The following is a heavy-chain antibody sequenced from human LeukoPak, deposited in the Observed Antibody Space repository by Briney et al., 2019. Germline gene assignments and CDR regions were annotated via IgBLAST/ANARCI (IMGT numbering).Heavy chain of an antibody. CDR1: GFTFSTYG. J-gene: IGHJ3*02. CDR2: ISYDGSNK. Sequence: PGGSLRLSCTASGFTFSTYGMHYVRQAPGKGLEWLAVISYDGSNKYYADSVRGRFTIYRDNSKNTLYLQMNSLRAEDTAVYYCAKTTVTTVGAFDIWGQGTMVTVSS. V-gene: IGHV3-30*18. D-gene: IGHD4-17*01. CDR3: AKTTVTTVGAFDI.